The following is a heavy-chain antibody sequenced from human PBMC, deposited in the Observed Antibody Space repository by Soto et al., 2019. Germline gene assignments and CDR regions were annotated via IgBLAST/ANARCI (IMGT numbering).Heavy chain of an antibody. Sequence: EVQLLESGGGLVQPGGSLRLSCAASGFTFSTYATSWVRQAPGKGLEWVSAISGSVGSPYYADSVKGRFTISRDNSKNTLYLQMNSLRAEDTAVYYCAKDGHGGTYSLEYYFDYWGQGTLVTVSS. V-gene: IGHV3-23*01. CDR3: AKDGHGGTYSLEYYFDY. CDR1: GFTFSTYA. D-gene: IGHD1-26*01. CDR2: ISGSVGSP. J-gene: IGHJ4*02.